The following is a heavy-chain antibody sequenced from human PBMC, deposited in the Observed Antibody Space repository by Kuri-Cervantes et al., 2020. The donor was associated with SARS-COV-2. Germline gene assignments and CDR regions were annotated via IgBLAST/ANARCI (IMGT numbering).Heavy chain of an antibody. D-gene: IGHD2-15*01. Sequence: GESLKISCAASGFSVGTNYMSWVRQAPGKGLEWVSVIYSGSNTYYADSVKGRFTIARDNSKNTLNLQMNSLRVEDTGVYYCARDTGKGYGGGGRCQDAYDIWGQGTTVTVSS. CDR3: ARDTGKGYGGGGRCQDAYDI. J-gene: IGHJ3*02. V-gene: IGHV3-53*01. CDR1: GFSVGTNY. CDR2: IYSGSNT.